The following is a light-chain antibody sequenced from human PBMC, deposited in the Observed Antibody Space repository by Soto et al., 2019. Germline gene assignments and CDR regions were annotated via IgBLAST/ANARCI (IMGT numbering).Light chain of an antibody. CDR3: QQYGSSRT. CDR1: QSVSSN. J-gene: IGKJ5*01. CDR2: GAS. V-gene: IGKV3-15*01. Sequence: EIVMTQSPATLSVSPGERATVSCRASQSVSSNLAWYQQKPGQAPRLLIYGASTGATGFPARFSGSGSGTEFTLTISSLQSEDFAVYYCQQYGSSRTFGQGTRLEI.